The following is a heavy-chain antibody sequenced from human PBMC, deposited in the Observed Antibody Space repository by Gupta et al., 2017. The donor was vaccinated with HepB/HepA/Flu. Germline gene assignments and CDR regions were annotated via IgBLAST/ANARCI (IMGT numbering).Heavy chain of an antibody. CDR2: INHSGGT. CDR1: GGSFSGYY. V-gene: IGHV4-34*01. CDR3: ARGKRIFGDY. J-gene: IGHJ4*02. Sequence: QVQLQQWGAGLLKPSETLSLTCTVYGGSFSGYYWNWIRQPPGKGLEWIGEINHSGGTNYNPSLKSRVSMSADTSKNQFSLKLRSVTAANTAVYYCARGKRIFGDYWGQGSLVTVSS. D-gene: IGHD3-3*01.